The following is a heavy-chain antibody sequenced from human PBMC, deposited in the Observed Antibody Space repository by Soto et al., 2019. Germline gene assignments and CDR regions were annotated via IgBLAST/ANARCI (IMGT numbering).Heavy chain of an antibody. CDR3: ARDPPTDQLILRDYYGMDV. CDR1: GGTFSSYA. J-gene: IGHJ6*02. D-gene: IGHD2-2*01. Sequence: SVKVSCKASGGTFSSYAISWVRQAPGQGLEWMGGIIPIFGTANYAQKFQGRVTITADESTSTAYMELSSLRSEDTAVYYCARDPPTDQLILRDYYGMDVWGQGTTVTVSS. CDR2: IIPIFGTA. V-gene: IGHV1-69*13.